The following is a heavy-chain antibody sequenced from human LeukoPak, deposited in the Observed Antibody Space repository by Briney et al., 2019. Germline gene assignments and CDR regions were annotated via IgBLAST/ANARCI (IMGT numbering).Heavy chain of an antibody. D-gene: IGHD5-12*01. CDR3: AREPTSGREPTSGRPLDY. Sequence: SETLSLTCAVSGGSISGYFWSWIRQPAGKGLEWIGRIYSSGSNNYNPSLKSRVTMSLDTSKNHLSLNLSSVTAPDTAVYYCAREPTSGREPTSGRPLDYWGQGTLVTVSS. CDR1: GGSISGYF. V-gene: IGHV4-4*07. J-gene: IGHJ4*02. CDR2: IYSSGSN.